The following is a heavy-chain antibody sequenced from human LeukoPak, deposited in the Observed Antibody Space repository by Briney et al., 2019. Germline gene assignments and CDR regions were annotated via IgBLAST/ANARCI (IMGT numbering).Heavy chain of an antibody. CDR3: ATADSGSYKDAFDI. J-gene: IGHJ3*02. D-gene: IGHD1-26*01. CDR1: GGTFSSYA. Sequence: SVKVSCKASGGTFSSYAISWVRQAPGQGLEWMGRIIPILGIANYAQKFQGRVTMTEDTSTDTAYMELSSLRSEDTAVYYCATADSGSYKDAFDIWGQGTMVTVSS. CDR2: IIPILGIA. V-gene: IGHV1-69*04.